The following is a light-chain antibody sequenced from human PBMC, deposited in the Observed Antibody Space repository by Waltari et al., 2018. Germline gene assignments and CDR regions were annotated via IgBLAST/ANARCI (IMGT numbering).Light chain of an antibody. Sequence: EIVMTQSPATLSVSPGERATLSCRASQSVSSNLAWYQQKPGQAPRLLIYGASTRATGIPARFMGSGFGTEFTLTISSLQSEDFAVYYCQQYNNWPTWTFGQGTKVEIK. J-gene: IGKJ1*01. CDR2: GAS. CDR3: QQYNNWPTWT. V-gene: IGKV3-15*01. CDR1: QSVSSN.